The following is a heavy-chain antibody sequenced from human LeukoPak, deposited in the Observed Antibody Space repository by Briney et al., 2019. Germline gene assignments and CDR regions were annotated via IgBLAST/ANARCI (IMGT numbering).Heavy chain of an antibody. Sequence: ASVKVSCKASGGSLISSAISWVRQAPGQGLEWMGGIIPVFGTIKYAQKFQGRVTITADESTSTAYMELSGLRSEDTAVYYCARGAGTATTNHYYYGMDVWGRGTTVTVSS. D-gene: IGHD1-7*01. V-gene: IGHV1-69*13. CDR3: ARGAGTATTNHYYYGMDV. CDR2: IIPVFGTI. CDR1: GGSLISSA. J-gene: IGHJ6*02.